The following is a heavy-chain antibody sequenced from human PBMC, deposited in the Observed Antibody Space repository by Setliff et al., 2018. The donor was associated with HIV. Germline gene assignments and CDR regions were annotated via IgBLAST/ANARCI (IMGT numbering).Heavy chain of an antibody. D-gene: IGHD7-27*01. CDR3: AKFLGIGRYFDY. V-gene: IGHV3-23*03. Sequence: LRLSCAASGLTFSRYAMSWVRQAPGKGLEWVSIIYSGGSSTYYADSVKGRFTISRDNSKNTLYLQLNNLRAEDTAVYYCAKFLGIGRYFDYWGQGTLVTVSS. J-gene: IGHJ4*02. CDR1: GLTFSRYA. CDR2: IYSGGSST.